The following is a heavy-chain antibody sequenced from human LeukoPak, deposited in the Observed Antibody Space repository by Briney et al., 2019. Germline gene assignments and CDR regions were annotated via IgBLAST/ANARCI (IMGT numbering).Heavy chain of an antibody. D-gene: IGHD3-10*01. CDR2: INPTGGST. Sequence: ASVKVSCKASGYTFPSYFMHWVRQAPGQGLEWMGIINPTGGSTTYAQKFQGRVTMTRDTSTSTVYMELSSLRSDDTAVYYCARVQRITMVRGAGIDAFDIWGQGTMVTVSS. V-gene: IGHV1-46*01. CDR1: GYTFPSYF. J-gene: IGHJ3*02. CDR3: ARVQRITMVRGAGIDAFDI.